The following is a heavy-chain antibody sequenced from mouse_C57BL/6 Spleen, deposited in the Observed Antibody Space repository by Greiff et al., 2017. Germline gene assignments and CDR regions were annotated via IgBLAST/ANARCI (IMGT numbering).Heavy chain of an antibody. Sequence: EVQRVESGGGLVKPGGSLILSCAASGFTFSSYALSWVRQTPEKRLEWGATISDGGSYTYYPDNVKGRFTISRDNAKNNLYLQMSHLKSEDTTMYYCAREEPGMDYWGQGTSVTVSS. CDR2: ISDGGSYT. D-gene: IGHD4-1*01. CDR3: AREEPGMDY. J-gene: IGHJ4*01. V-gene: IGHV5-4*01. CDR1: GFTFSSYA.